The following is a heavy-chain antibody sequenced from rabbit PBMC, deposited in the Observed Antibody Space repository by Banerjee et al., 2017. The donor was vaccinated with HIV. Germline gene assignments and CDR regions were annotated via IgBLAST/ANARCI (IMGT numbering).Heavy chain of an antibody. D-gene: IGHD8-1*01. CDR2: IDAGSSGYT. CDR1: RFTLSSYW. J-gene: IGHJ4*01. CDR3: ARETGYAGGGYSFNL. Sequence: QSLEESGGDLVKPGASLTLTCTASRFTLSSYWMCWVRQAPGKGLEWIACIDAGSSGYTWYANWAKGRFTISKTSSTTVTLQMTSLTAADTATYFCARETGYAGGGYSFNLWGQGTLVTVS. V-gene: IGHV1S40*01.